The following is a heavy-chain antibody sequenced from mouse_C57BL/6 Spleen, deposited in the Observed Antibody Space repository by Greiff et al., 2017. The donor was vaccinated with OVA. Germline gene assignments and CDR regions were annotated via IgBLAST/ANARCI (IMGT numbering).Heavy chain of an antibody. J-gene: IGHJ4*01. V-gene: IGHV2-6-1*01. CDR1: GFSLTSYG. Sequence: VKLMESGPGLVAPSQSLSITCTVSGFSLTSYGVHWVRQPPGKGLEWLVVIWSDGSTTYNSALKSRLSISKDNSKSQVFLKMNSLQTDDTAMYYCARHGYDYDDGYYAMDYWGQGTSVTVSS. D-gene: IGHD2-4*01. CDR2: IWSDGST. CDR3: ARHGYDYDDGYYAMDY.